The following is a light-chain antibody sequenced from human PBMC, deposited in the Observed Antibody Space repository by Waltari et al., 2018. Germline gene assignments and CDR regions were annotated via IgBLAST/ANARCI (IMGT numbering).Light chain of an antibody. CDR1: QGISNW. V-gene: IGKV1-5*03. Sequence: DIQMTQSPSTLSASVGDRATITCRASQGISNWLAGYQQKRGKALKVLIYKSFRLQSGVPSRFSGSASETEFTLTISSLQPDDFATHYCQQYNISPYTFVQGTTLAI. CDR2: KSF. J-gene: IGKJ2*01. CDR3: QQYNISPYT.